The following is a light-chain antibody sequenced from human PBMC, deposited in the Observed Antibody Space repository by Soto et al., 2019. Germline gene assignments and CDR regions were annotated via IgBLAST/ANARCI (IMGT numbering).Light chain of an antibody. CDR1: SSNIGAGYD. CDR3: KADDRSLSGSYV. CDR2: NNN. V-gene: IGLV1-40*01. Sequence: QSVLTQPPSVSGAPGQRVTISCTGSSSNIGAGYDVHWYQRLPGTAPKVLIYNNNNRPSGVPDRFSGSKSGTSASLAITGLQAEDEEDYYGKADDRSLSGSYVFGTGTKVNAL. J-gene: IGLJ1*01.